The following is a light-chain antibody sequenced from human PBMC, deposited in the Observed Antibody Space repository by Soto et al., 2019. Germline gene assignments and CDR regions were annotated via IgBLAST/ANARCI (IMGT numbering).Light chain of an antibody. CDR3: QQPSNWPPT. Sequence: EIVLTQSPATLSLSPGERATLSCRASQSVSSYLAWYQQKPGQAPRLLIYDASNRATGIPARFSGSGSGTAFTLTITSLDPEDFALYYCQQPSNWPPTFGQGTKLDIK. CDR1: QSVSSY. CDR2: DAS. V-gene: IGKV3-11*01. J-gene: IGKJ2*01.